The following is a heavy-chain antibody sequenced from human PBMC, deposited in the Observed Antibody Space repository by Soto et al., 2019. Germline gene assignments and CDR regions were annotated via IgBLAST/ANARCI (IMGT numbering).Heavy chain of an antibody. D-gene: IGHD6-13*01. CDR1: GYTFTSYY. CDR3: ARVPWYGTRAFDI. J-gene: IGHJ3*02. V-gene: IGHV1-3*01. Sequence: ASVKVSCKASGYTFTSYYMHWVRQAPGQGLEWMGWINAGNGNTKYSQEFQGRVTITRDTSASTAYMELSSLRSEDTAVYYCARVPWYGTRAFDIWGQGTMVTVSS. CDR2: INAGNGNT.